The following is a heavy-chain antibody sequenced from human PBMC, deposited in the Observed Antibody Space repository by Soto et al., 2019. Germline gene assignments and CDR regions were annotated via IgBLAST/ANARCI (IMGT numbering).Heavy chain of an antibody. Sequence: SVKVSCKASGGTFSSYAISWVRQAPGQGLEWMGGIIPIFGTANYAQKFQGRVTITADESTSTAYMELSSLRSEDTAVYYCARLEQQVVHYYGMDVWGQGTTVTVSS. V-gene: IGHV1-69*13. J-gene: IGHJ6*02. CDR3: ARLEQQVVHYYGMDV. CDR2: IIPIFGTA. CDR1: GGTFSSYA. D-gene: IGHD6-13*01.